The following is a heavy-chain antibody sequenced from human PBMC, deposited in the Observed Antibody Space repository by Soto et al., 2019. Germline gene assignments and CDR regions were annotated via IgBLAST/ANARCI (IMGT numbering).Heavy chain of an antibody. Sequence: EVQLVESGGGLVKPGGSLRLSCAASGFTFSSYSMNWVRQAPGKGLEWVSSISSSSSYIYYADSVKGRFTISRDNAKNSMYLQRTSLRAEDTAVYYCARVTYPYNRSWYNSFDIWGQGTMVTVSS. J-gene: IGHJ3*02. V-gene: IGHV3-21*01. CDR2: ISSSSSYI. D-gene: IGHD6-13*01. CDR3: ARVTYPYNRSWYNSFDI. CDR1: GFTFSSYS.